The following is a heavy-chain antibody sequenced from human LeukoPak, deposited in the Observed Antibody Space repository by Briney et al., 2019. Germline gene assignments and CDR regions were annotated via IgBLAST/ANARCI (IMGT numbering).Heavy chain of an antibody. Sequence: PSETLSLTCTVSGGSISSYYWSWIRQPPGKGLEWIGYIYYSGSTNYNPSLKSRVTISVDTSKNQFSLKLSSVTAADTAVYYCARGDYGGNSEGPDYWGQGTLVTVSS. CDR2: IYYSGST. J-gene: IGHJ4*02. D-gene: IGHD4-23*01. CDR1: GGSISSYY. V-gene: IGHV4-59*01. CDR3: ARGDYGGNSEGPDY.